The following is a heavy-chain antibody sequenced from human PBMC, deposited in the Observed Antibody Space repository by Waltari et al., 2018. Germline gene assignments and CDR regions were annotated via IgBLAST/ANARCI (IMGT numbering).Heavy chain of an antibody. CDR3: AKSSGSYYEVFDY. J-gene: IGHJ4*02. Sequence: EVRLVESGGGLVQAGGSVRLSCAASGFDFANSGMSWVRQAPGKGLECVSSISGSGGTTYYADAVKGRFTMSKDNSKNTLFLQMNSLRVDDTADYYCAKSSGSYYEVFDYWGRGTLVTVSS. CDR1: GFDFANSG. V-gene: IGHV3-23*04. D-gene: IGHD1-26*01. CDR2: ISGSGGTT.